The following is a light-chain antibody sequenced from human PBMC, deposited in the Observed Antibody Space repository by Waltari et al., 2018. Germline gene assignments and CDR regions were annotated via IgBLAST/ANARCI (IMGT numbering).Light chain of an antibody. Sequence: EIVLTQSPATLSLSPGERATLSCRASQSVSSNLAWYQQKPGQAPRLLIYAASNRATGISARFSGSGSGTDFTLTISSLEPEDFAVYYCQQHSDWPLTFGGWTKVEIK. CDR3: QQHSDWPLT. CDR1: QSVSSN. CDR2: AAS. V-gene: IGKV3-11*01. J-gene: IGKJ4*01.